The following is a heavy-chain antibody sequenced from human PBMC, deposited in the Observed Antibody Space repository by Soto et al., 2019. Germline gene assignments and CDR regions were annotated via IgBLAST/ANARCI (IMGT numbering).Heavy chain of an antibody. Sequence: GGSLRLSCAASGFTFSSYAMHWVRQAPGKGLEWVAVISYDGSNKYYADSVKGRFTISRDNSKNTLYLQMNSLRAEDTAVYYCARERDITIFGVVIPDKPRYGMDVWGQGTTVTVSS. J-gene: IGHJ6*02. CDR1: GFTFSSYA. D-gene: IGHD3-3*01. CDR2: ISYDGSNK. V-gene: IGHV3-30-3*01. CDR3: ARERDITIFGVVIPDKPRYGMDV.